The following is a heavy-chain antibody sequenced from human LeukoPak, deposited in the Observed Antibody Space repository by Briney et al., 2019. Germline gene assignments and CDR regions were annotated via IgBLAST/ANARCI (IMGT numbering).Heavy chain of an antibody. J-gene: IGHJ4*02. D-gene: IGHD3-9*01. CDR1: GYTFTNYG. CDR3: ARSHILTGETDY. V-gene: IGHV1-18*01. CDR2: ISGYNGNT. Sequence: ASVTVSCKASGYTFTNYGISWVRQAPGQGLEWMGWISGYNGNTNYAQKLQGRVTMTTDTSTSTAYMELRSLRSDDTAVYYCARSHILTGETDYWGQGTLVTVPS.